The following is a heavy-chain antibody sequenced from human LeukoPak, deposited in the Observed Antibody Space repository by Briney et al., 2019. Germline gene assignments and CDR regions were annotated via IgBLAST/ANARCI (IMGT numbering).Heavy chain of an antibody. CDR1: GYTFTGYY. CDR3: ARDVCSGGSCYPGTFDY. Sequence: ASVKVSCKASGYTFTGYYMHWVRQAPGQGLEWMGWINPNSGGTNCAQKFQGRVTMTRDTSISTAYMELSRLRSDDTAVYYCARDVCSGGSCYPGTFDYWGQGTLVTVSS. CDR2: INPNSGGT. J-gene: IGHJ4*02. V-gene: IGHV1-2*02. D-gene: IGHD2-15*01.